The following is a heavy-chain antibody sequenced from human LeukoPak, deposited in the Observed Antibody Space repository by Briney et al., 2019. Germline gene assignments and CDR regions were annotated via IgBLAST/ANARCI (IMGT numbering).Heavy chain of an antibody. Sequence: GGSLRLSCIASGCSFGDYAMSWVRRAPGKGLEWVGFIRSKAYRGATKNAASVKDRFTISRDGSKSIAYLQMNSLKTEDTAIYYCTSVYDTSAYYHSGIDYWGQGTLVTVSS. D-gene: IGHD3-22*01. J-gene: IGHJ4*02. V-gene: IGHV3-49*04. CDR3: TSVYDTSAYYHSGIDY. CDR1: GCSFGDYA. CDR2: IRSKAYRGAT.